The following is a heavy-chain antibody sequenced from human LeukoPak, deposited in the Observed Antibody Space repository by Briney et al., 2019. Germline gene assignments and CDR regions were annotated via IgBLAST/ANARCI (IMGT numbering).Heavy chain of an antibody. CDR2: ISPAGDYI. V-gene: IGHV3-23*01. J-gene: IGHJ3*02. D-gene: IGHD3-16*01. Sequence: PGRSLRLSCAASGFTFSSYAMTWVRQAPGKGLEWLSSISPAGDYIYYADSVKGRSTTSRDNSKNTLSLQLNSLRAEDTAVYYCARAGGNDAFDIWGQGTMVTVSS. CDR1: GFTFSSYA. CDR3: ARAGGNDAFDI.